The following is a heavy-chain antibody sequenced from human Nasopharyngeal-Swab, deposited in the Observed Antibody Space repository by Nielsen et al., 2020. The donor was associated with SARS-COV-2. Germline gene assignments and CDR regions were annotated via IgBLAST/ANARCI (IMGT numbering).Heavy chain of an antibody. CDR1: GGSISNYY. Sequence: SDTLSPTCTVPGGSISNYYWSWIRQPPGKRLEWIGYIYNSGRTTDYNPSLKSRVTISLDTSKNQFSLKLSSVTAADTAVYYCARGGDGGLAHFDYWGQGNLVTVSS. J-gene: IGHJ4*02. CDR2: IYNSGRT. D-gene: IGHD2-21*01. V-gene: IGHV4-59*01. CDR3: ARGGDGGLAHFDY.